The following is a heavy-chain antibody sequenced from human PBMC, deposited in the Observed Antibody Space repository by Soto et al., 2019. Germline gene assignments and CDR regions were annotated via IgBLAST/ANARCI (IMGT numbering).Heavy chain of an antibody. V-gene: IGHV3-23*01. CDR1: GFTISSYA. CDR3: AKEGLAGNYPYFDY. CDR2: ISGSGGRT. J-gene: IGHJ4*01. Sequence: GGSLRLSCAASGFTISSYALSWVRQAPGKGLEWVSSISGSGGRTYYADSVKGRFTISRDNSKNTVYVQLSSLRAEDTAIYYCAKEGLAGNYPYFDYWGHGTLVTVSS. D-gene: IGHD4-4*01.